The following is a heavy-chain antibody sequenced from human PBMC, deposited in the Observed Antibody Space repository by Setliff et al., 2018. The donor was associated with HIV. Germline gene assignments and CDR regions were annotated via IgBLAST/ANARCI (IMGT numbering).Heavy chain of an antibody. CDR1: GYTFTSYY. CDR3: ARDVIVYFDRGDSPAY. CDR2: INPSRGSI. V-gene: IGHV1-46*01. Sequence: ASVKVSCKASGYTFTSYYIHWVRQARGHGLEWMGSINPSRGSITYARRFQGRVTMTRDTSTTTVYMELSSLRPEDTAVYYCARDVIVYFDRGDSPAYWGQGTLVTVS. J-gene: IGHJ4*02. D-gene: IGHD4-17*01.